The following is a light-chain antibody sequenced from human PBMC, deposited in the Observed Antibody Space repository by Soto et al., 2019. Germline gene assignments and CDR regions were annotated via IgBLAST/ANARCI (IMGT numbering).Light chain of an antibody. J-gene: IGKJ1*01. CDR1: RSVSSY. CDR2: DAS. Sequence: VLRSSPATPSFSPGESATLSCRDRRSVSSYLAWYQQKNGQAPSLLVYDASNRATGIPTRFSGSGYGTDFTLTISNLETEDFAVYYCHQYGSSPPTFGQGTKVDIK. V-gene: IGKV3-11*01. CDR3: HQYGSSPPT.